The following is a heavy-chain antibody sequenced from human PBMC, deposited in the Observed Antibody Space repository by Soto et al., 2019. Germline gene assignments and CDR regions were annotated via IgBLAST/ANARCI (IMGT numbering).Heavy chain of an antibody. J-gene: IGHJ2*01. CDR2: LSAYNGNT. D-gene: IGHD3-3*01. V-gene: IGHV1-18*04. Sequence: QVQLVQSGAEVKKPGASVKVSCKASGYTFTSYGISWVRQAPGQGLEWMGWLSAYNGNTNYAQKRQGRVTMTTDTPTSTADMELRSLRSYDTAVYYCARDPFGSGCRHWYFDLWGRGPLVTVSS. CDR1: GYTFTSYG. CDR3: ARDPFGSGCRHWYFDL.